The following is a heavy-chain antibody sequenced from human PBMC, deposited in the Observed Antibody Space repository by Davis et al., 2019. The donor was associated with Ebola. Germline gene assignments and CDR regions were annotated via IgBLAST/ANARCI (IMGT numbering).Heavy chain of an antibody. D-gene: IGHD2-8*02. Sequence: GESLKISCTASGFTFRDSWMYWVRQPPGKGLVWVSRINGDGSIINYADSVKGRFTLSRDNAKNTVSLQMNSLRAEDTGFYFCSRNTPVVSTHNWGLGTLVTVSS. J-gene: IGHJ4*02. CDR2: INGDGSII. V-gene: IGHV3-74*01. CDR3: SRNTPVVSTHN. CDR1: GFTFRDSW.